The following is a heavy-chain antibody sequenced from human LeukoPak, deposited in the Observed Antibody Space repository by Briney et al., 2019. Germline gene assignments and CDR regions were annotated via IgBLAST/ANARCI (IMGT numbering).Heavy chain of an antibody. CDR1: GDSISSNSAA. D-gene: IGHD1/OR15-1a*01. V-gene: IGHV6-1*01. Sequence: SQTLSLTCAISGDSISSNSAAWNWIRQSPSRGLEWLGRTYSRSRWYNDYAASVKSRITINPDTSKNQFSLQLNSVTPEDTAVYYCTRQQEGSFDFWGQGILVTVSS. CDR2: TYSRSRWYN. CDR3: TRQQEGSFDF. J-gene: IGHJ4*02.